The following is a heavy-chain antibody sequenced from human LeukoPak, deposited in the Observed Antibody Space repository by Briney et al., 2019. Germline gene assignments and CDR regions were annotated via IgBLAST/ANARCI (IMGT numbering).Heavy chain of an antibody. J-gene: IGHJ4*02. V-gene: IGHV1-2*02. D-gene: IGHD3-22*01. Sequence: ASVKVSCKASGYTFTGYYMQWVRQAPGQGLEWMGWINPNRGGTNYAQKFQGRVTMTRDTSISTAYMELSRLRSDDTAVYYCARAYYTYYYDTSGYYLDYWGQGTLVTVSS. CDR1: GYTFTGYY. CDR3: ARAYYTYYYDTSGYYLDY. CDR2: INPNRGGT.